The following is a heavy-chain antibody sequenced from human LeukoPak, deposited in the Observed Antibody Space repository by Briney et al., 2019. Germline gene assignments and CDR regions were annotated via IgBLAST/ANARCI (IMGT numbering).Heavy chain of an antibody. J-gene: IGHJ6*03. CDR1: GGSISSGGYY. CDR3: ARRGIAARDYYYYYYMDV. CDR2: IYHSGST. V-gene: IGHV4-30-2*01. D-gene: IGHD6-6*01. Sequence: SETLSLTCTVSGGSISSGGYYWSWIRQPPGKGLEWTGYIYHSGSTYYNPSLKSRVTISVDRSKNQFSLKLSSVTAADTAVYYCARRGIAARDYYYYYYMDVWGKGTTVTVSS.